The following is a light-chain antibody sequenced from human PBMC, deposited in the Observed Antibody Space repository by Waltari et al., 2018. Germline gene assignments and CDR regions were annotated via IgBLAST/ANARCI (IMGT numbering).Light chain of an antibody. V-gene: IGLV1-40*01. Sequence: QSALTQPPSVSGAPGHSVTISCTGSRSNIGAGYDVHWYQQLPGAAPKLLIYAFSNRPSGVRDRFYGSKSGTSASLAINGLQAEDEAIYYCQSYDSSLSAVFGGGTKVTVL. CDR1: RSNIGAGYD. CDR2: AFS. CDR3: QSYDSSLSAV. J-gene: IGLJ3*02.